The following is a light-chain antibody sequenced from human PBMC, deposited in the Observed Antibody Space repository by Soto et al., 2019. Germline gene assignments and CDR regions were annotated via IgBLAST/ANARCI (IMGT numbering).Light chain of an antibody. CDR2: ASS. V-gene: IGKV3-20*01. CDR1: QNIASRS. J-gene: IGKJ2*01. CDR3: QQYRSSPYT. Sequence: EIVLTQSLGTLSLSPGLRATLSCRASQNIASRSVAWYQQHPGQAPRLLIYASSTRATGIPDRFSGSGSGTDFTLTISRLEPEDFAVYYCQQYRSSPYTFGQGTKLEIK.